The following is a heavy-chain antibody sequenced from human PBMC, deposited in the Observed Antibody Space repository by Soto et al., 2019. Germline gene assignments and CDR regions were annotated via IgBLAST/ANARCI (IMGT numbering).Heavy chain of an antibody. CDR1: GYTFTSYD. Sequence: ASVKVSCKASGYTFTSYDINWVRQATGQGLEWMGWMNPNSGNTGYAQKFQGRVTMTRNTSIITAYMELSSLRSEDTAVYYCARGDYYGSARPWDYWGQGTLVTVSS. CDR2: MNPNSGNT. CDR3: ARGDYYGSARPWDY. V-gene: IGHV1-8*01. D-gene: IGHD3-10*01. J-gene: IGHJ4*02.